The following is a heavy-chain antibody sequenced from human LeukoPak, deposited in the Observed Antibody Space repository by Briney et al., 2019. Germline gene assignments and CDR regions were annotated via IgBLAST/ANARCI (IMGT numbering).Heavy chain of an antibody. CDR3: AKDRCSSTSCYIYYYHGMEV. V-gene: IGHV3-23*01. Sequence: AGGSLRLSCAASGFTFSSYAMSWVRQAPGKGLEWVSTISGNGRSTYYGDSVKGRFTISRDNAKSTLYLQMNSLRVEDTAVYYCAKDRCSSTSCYIYYYHGMEVWGQGTTVTVSS. CDR2: ISGNGRST. CDR1: GFTFSSYA. D-gene: IGHD2-2*01. J-gene: IGHJ6*02.